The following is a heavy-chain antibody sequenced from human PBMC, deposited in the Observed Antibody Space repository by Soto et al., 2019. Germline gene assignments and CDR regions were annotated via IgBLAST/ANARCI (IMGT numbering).Heavy chain of an antibody. CDR1: GFTFDDNA. Sequence: SLRLSCAVSGFTFDDNAMHWVRQAPEKGLEWVSGITWKSDIGYADSVKGRFTISRDNAANSLYLQMISLRAEDTAWYYLGISQDRGGRTTVIYCGQGTQVTVS. CDR2: ITWKSDI. D-gene: IGHD4-17*01. J-gene: IGHJ4*02. CDR3: GISQDRGGRTTVIY. V-gene: IGHV3-9*01.